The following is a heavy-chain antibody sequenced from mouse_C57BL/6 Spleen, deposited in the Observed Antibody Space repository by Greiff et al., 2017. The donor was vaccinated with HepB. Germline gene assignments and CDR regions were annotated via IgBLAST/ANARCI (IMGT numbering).Heavy chain of an antibody. CDR3: AREAIYLTYFDY. J-gene: IGHJ2*01. V-gene: IGHV1-53*01. D-gene: IGHD1-1*01. Sequence: QVQLKESGTELVKPGASVKLSCKASGYTFTSYWMHWVKQRPGQGLEWIGNINPSNGGTNYNEKFKSKATLTVDKSSSTAYMQLSSLTSEDSAVYYCAREAIYLTYFDYWGQGTTLTVSS. CDR1: GYTFTSYW. CDR2: INPSNGGT.